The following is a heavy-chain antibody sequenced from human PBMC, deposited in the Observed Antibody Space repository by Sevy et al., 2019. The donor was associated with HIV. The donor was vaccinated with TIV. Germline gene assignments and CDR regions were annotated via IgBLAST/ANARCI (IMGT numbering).Heavy chain of an antibody. V-gene: IGHV3-23*01. CDR1: GFTFSSYA. Sequence: GGSLRLSCAASGFTFSSYAMSWVRQAPGKGLEWVSAISGSGGSTYYADSVKGRFTVSRDNSKNTPYLHMNILRAEDTAVYYGAKDLMIVVVKLDAFDIWGQGTMVTVSS. CDR2: ISGSGGST. CDR3: AKDLMIVVVKLDAFDI. J-gene: IGHJ3*02. D-gene: IGHD3-22*01.